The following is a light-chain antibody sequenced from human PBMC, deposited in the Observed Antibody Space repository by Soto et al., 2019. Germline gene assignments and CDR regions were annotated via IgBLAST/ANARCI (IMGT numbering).Light chain of an antibody. J-gene: IGKJ1*01. Sequence: DIQMTQSPSSVSASVGDSVSFACQSSQTVKNNVNWYQHKRGKAPKLLISGSSNLQNGHPPRFSGSGTGTDFTLTINSLQPEDAATYYCQQTYRHPRTFGQGTSV. CDR2: GSS. CDR1: QTVKNN. CDR3: QQTYRHPRT. V-gene: IGKV1-39*01.